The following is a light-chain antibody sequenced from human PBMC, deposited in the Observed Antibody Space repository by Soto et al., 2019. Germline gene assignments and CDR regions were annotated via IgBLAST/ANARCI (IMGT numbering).Light chain of an antibody. CDR1: QSVSTN. CDR3: QQYTNRPPWT. CDR2: GAS. Sequence: EIVMTQSPATLSGSPGERATLSCRASQSVSTNLAWYQQKPGQAPRLLIYGASTRATGIPDRISGSGSGTEFTLTNSSLHYDEFAVYSCQQYTNRPPWTYGQGTKV. V-gene: IGKV3-15*01. J-gene: IGKJ1*01.